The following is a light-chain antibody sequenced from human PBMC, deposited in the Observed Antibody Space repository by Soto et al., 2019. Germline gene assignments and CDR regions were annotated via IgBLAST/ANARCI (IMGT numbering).Light chain of an antibody. V-gene: IGKV3-20*01. CDR2: GAS. J-gene: IGKJ4*01. CDR1: QSVSSIY. CDR3: QQYGSSALT. Sequence: EIVLTQSPGTLSLSPGERATLSCRASQSVSSIYLAWYQQKPGQAPRLLIYGASSRPTGSPDRFSGSGSGTDFNRTISRLEPEDFAVYYCQQYGSSALTFGGGTKVEIK.